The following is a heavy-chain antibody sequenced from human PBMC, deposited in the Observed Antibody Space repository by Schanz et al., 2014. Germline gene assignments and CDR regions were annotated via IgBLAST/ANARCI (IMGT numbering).Heavy chain of an antibody. J-gene: IGHJ4*02. CDR1: GYTFTRSG. CDR3: ARGWGYDALTGYVF. Sequence: QVQLVQSGGEVKTPGASVKVSCKASGYTFTRSGISWVRQAPGQGLEWMGWIGGSDGNTHLAQKFQGRFTMTTDTSTSTVYMELRSLTSDDSAVYYCARGWGYDALTGYVFWGQGTLVTVSS. V-gene: IGHV1-18*01. D-gene: IGHD3-9*01. CDR2: IGGSDGNT.